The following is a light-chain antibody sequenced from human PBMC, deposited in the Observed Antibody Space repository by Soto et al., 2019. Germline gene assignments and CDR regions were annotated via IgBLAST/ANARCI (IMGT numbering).Light chain of an antibody. CDR2: EVS. CDR3: SSYAASKNLYV. V-gene: IGLV2-8*01. CDR1: SSDVGGYNY. J-gene: IGLJ1*01. Sequence: QSVLTQPPSASGSPGQSVTISCTGTSSDVGGYNYVSWYQQHPGKAPKLMIYEVSKRPSGVPDRFSGSKSGNTASLTVSGIQAADDAESYCSSYAASKNLYVFGTGTKVTV.